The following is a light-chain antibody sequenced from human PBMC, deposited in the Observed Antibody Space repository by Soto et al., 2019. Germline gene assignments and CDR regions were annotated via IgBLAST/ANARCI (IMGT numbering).Light chain of an antibody. Sequence: QSGLTQPPSVSGTPGQRVTISCSGGSSNIGRNDVYWYQQVPGKAPRLLIYXSXYXPXXAXXXLXXSXXGTLASLAISGLRSEDEADYYCAAWDESLSGWRVFGTGTKVTVL. J-gene: IGLJ1*01. V-gene: IGLV1-47*01. CDR3: AAWDESLSGWRV. CDR2: XSX. CDR1: SSNIGRND.